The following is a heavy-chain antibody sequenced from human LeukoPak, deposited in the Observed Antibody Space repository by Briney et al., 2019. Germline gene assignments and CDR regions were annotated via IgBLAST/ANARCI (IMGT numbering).Heavy chain of an antibody. D-gene: IGHD6-19*01. V-gene: IGHV1-2*02. CDR3: ATPCYSSPYYGMDV. CDR1: GYTFTGYY. J-gene: IGHJ6*02. CDR2: INPNSGGT. Sequence: ASVKVSCKASGYTFTGYYMHWVRQAPGQGLEWMGWINPNSGGTNYAQKFQGRVTMTRDTSISTAYMELSSLRSEDTAVYYCATPCYSSPYYGMDVWGQGTTVTVSS.